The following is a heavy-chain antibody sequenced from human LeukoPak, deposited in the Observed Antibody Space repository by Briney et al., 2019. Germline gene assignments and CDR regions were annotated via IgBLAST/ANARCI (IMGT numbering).Heavy chain of an antibody. Sequence: SVKVSCKASGFTFTSSAMQRVRQARGQRLEWIGWIVVGSGNTNYAQKFQERVTITRDMSTSTAYMELSSLRSEDMAVYYCAADPSYDSSGYYRFDYWGQGTLVTVSS. CDR2: IVVGSGNT. CDR1: GFTFTSSA. D-gene: IGHD3-22*01. V-gene: IGHV1-58*02. J-gene: IGHJ4*02. CDR3: AADPSYDSSGYYRFDY.